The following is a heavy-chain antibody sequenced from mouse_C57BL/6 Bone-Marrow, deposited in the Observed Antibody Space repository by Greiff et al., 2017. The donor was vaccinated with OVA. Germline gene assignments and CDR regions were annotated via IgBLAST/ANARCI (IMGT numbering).Heavy chain of an antibody. V-gene: IGHV1-81*01. D-gene: IGHD2-4*01. J-gene: IGHJ3*01. CDR3: ARDYVLPY. CDR2: IYPRSGNT. CDR1: GYTFTSYG. Sequence: VKLQESGAELARPGASVKLSCKASGYTFTSYGISWVKQRTGQGLEWIGEIYPRSGNTYYNEKFKGKATLTADKSSSTAYMELRSLTSEDSAVYFCARDYVLPYWGQGTLVTVSA.